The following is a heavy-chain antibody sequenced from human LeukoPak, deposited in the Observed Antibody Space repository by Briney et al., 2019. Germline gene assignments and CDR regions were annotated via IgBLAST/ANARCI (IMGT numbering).Heavy chain of an antibody. Sequence: SETLSLTCTVSGDSISSGGYYGSWIRQHPGKGLEWIGYIYYSGSTYYNPSLKSRVTISVDTSKNQFSLKLSSVTAADTAVYYCARVGEAMVRGVISYYFDYWGQGTLVTVSS. J-gene: IGHJ4*02. CDR3: ARVGEAMVRGVISYYFDY. CDR2: IYYSGST. CDR1: GDSISSGGYY. V-gene: IGHV4-31*03. D-gene: IGHD3-10*01.